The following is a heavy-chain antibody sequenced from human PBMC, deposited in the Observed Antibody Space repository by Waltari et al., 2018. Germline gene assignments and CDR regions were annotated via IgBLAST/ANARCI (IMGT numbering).Heavy chain of an antibody. CDR3: ATRVVVPGVPGMADY. V-gene: IGHV3-53*01. Sequence: EVHLAESGGGLFQPGGSLRPSCAASGFTVSNNYGSWVRQAPGKGLEWVSTIYYNERTDYADSVKGRFTISRDTAKNTLFLQMNSLRAEDTAVYYCATRVVVPGVPGMADYWGQGTLVTVSS. CDR1: GFTVSNNY. D-gene: IGHD2-2*01. CDR2: IYYNERT. J-gene: IGHJ4*02.